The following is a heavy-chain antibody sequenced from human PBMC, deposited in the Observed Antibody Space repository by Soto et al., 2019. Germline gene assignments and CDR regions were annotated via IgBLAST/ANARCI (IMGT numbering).Heavy chain of an antibody. D-gene: IGHD4-4*01. CDR1: GFTFSSYS. V-gene: IGHV3-21*01. CDR2: ISSSSSYI. Sequence: GGSLRLSCAASGFTFSSYSMNWVRQAPGTGLEWVSSISSSSSYIYYADSVKGRFTIPRDNAKNPLYLQMNSLRAEDTAVYYCASVSSMTTEVGSTFYYYYCYGMGVW. J-gene: IGHJ6*01. CDR3: ASVSSMTTEVGSTFYYYYCYGMGV.